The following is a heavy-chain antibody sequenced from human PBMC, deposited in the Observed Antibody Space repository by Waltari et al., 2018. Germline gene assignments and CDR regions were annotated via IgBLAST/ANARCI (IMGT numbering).Heavy chain of an antibody. CDR3: ARGRGIWGSYRSYYFDY. V-gene: IGHV4-34*01. Sequence: QVQLQQWGAGLLKPSETLSLTCAVYGGSFSGYYWSWIRQPPGKGLEWIGEINHSGSTNYNPSLKSRVTISVDTSKNQFSVKLSSVTAADTAVYYCARGRGIWGSYRSYYFDYWGQGTLVTVSS. CDR1: GGSFSGYY. J-gene: IGHJ4*02. D-gene: IGHD3-16*02. CDR2: INHSGST.